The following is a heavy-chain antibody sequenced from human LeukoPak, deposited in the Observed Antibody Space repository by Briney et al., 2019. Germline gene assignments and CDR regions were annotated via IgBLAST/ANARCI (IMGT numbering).Heavy chain of an antibody. V-gene: IGHV3-30-3*01. D-gene: IGHD2-2*02. CDR3: ARGGVVPAAIIYFDY. Sequence: PGGSLRLSCAASGFTFRSYAMHWVRQAPGKGLEWVAVISYDGSNKYYADSVKGRFTISRDNSKNTLYLQMNSLRAEDTAVYYCARGGVVPAAIIYFDYWGQGTLVTVSS. CDR1: GFTFRSYA. J-gene: IGHJ4*02. CDR2: ISYDGSNK.